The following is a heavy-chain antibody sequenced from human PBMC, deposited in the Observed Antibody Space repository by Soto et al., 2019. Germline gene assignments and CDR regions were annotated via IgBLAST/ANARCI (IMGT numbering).Heavy chain of an antibody. J-gene: IGHJ4*02. CDR3: AKDRGDSSGWYFDY. Sequence: PGGSLRLSCAASGFTFSSYGMHWVRQAPGKGLEWVAIISYDGSKKYYADSVKGRFTISRDNSKNTLYLQMNSLRAEDTAVYYCAKDRGDSSGWYFDYWGQGTRVTVSS. CDR2: ISYDGSKK. V-gene: IGHV3-30*18. CDR1: GFTFSSYG. D-gene: IGHD6-19*01.